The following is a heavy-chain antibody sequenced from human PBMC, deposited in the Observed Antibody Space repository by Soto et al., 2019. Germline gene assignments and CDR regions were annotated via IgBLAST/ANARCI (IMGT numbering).Heavy chain of an antibody. CDR3: AKDTFRGWLQSAPDY. D-gene: IGHD3-10*01. CDR2: ISWDGGST. Sequence: GGSLRLSCAASGFTFDDYTMHWVRQAPGKGLEWVSLISWDGGSTYYADSVKGRFTISRDNSKNSLYLQMNSLRTEDTALYYCAKDTFRGWLQSAPDYWGQGTLVTVSS. V-gene: IGHV3-43*01. CDR1: GFTFDDYT. J-gene: IGHJ4*02.